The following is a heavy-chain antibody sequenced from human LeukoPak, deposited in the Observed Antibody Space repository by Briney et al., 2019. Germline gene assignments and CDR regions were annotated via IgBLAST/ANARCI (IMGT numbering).Heavy chain of an antibody. V-gene: IGHV4-4*07. Sequence: SETLSLTCTVSGGSINNNYCSWIRQPAGKGLEWIGHIYTTGSTVYNPSLKSRLTMSVDASKNQFSLKLTSVTAADTAVYYCARDPYCSSTRCYGMDVWGQGTTVTVSS. CDR1: GGSINNNY. J-gene: IGHJ6*02. CDR2: IYTTGST. D-gene: IGHD2-2*01. CDR3: ARDPYCSSTRCYGMDV.